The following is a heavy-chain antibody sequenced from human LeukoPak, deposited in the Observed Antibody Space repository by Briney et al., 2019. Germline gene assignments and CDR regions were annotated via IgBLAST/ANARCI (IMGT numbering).Heavy chain of an antibody. D-gene: IGHD1-1*01. J-gene: IGHJ4*02. V-gene: IGHV3-33*01. CDR3: ARDWNLRAFDY. CDR1: GFTFSSYV. CDR2: IWYDGSNK. Sequence: GSLRLSCAASGFTFSSYVFHWVRQAPGKGLEWVAVIWYDGSNKYYADSVKGRFTISRDNSKNTLYLQMNSLRAEDTAVYYCARDWNLRAFDYWGQGTLVTVSS.